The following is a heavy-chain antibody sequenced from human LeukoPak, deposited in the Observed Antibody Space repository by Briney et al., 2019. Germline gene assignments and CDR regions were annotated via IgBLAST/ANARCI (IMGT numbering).Heavy chain of an antibody. J-gene: IGHJ4*02. Sequence: GGSLRLSCAASGFTFRRYGMSWVRQAPGKGLEWVSAISGSGGGSTYYADSVKGRFTISRDNSKNTLSLQMNSLRVEDTAVYYCVKDFVVVPGLVNYFDYWGQGTLVTVSS. CDR3: VKDFVVVPGLVNYFDY. CDR1: GFTFRRYG. D-gene: IGHD2-2*01. V-gene: IGHV3-23*01. CDR2: ISGSGGGST.